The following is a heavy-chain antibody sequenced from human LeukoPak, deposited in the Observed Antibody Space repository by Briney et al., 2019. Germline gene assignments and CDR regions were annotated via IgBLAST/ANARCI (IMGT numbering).Heavy chain of an antibody. D-gene: IGHD3-10*01. CDR1: GGSISSYY. J-gene: IGHJ4*02. Sequence: PSETLSLTCTVSGGSISSYYWSWIRQPAGKGLEWIGRIYTSGSTNYNPSLKSRVTMSVDTSKNQFSLKLSSVTAADTAVYYCARDQNYGSGSYYKVWGQGTLVTVSS. CDR2: IYTSGST. CDR3: ARDQNYGSGSYYKV. V-gene: IGHV4-4*07.